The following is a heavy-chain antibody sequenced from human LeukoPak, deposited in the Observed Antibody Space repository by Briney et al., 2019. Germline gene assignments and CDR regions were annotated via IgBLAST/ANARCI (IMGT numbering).Heavy chain of an antibody. D-gene: IGHD3-22*01. J-gene: IGHJ4*02. Sequence: SETLSLTCTVSGGSISSYYWSWIRQPPGKGLEWIGCIYYSGSTNYNPSLKSRVTISVDTSKNQFSLKLSSVTAADTAVYYCARDQDSSGYYLDYWGQGTLVTVSS. CDR1: GGSISSYY. V-gene: IGHV4-59*13. CDR3: ARDQDSSGYYLDY. CDR2: IYYSGST.